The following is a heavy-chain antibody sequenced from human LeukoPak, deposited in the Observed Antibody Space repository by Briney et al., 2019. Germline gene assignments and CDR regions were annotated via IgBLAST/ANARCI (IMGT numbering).Heavy chain of an antibody. CDR1: GDGVSSNNGA. J-gene: IGHJ4*02. V-gene: IGHV6-1*01. CDR2: TYYRSKWYN. D-gene: IGHD1-14*01. Sequence: SQTLSLTCAISGDGVSSNNGAWNWIRQSPSRGLEWLGRTYYRSKWYNDYAESLISRITISPVTSKNQFSLQLYSVTPEDTAGYYCAREVGTTCWHTFDYWGQGTLVTVSS. CDR3: AREVGTTCWHTFDY.